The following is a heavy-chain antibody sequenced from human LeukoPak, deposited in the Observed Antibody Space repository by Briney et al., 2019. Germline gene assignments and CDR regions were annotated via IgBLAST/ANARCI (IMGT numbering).Heavy chain of an antibody. Sequence: PSETLSLTCTVAGYSISSGYYGGGRRRPPGKGGEWSGSIYHSDTTYYNPSLKSRVTISVATSKTHFSLKLSSVTAADTAVYYCARVRGRQDINFDYWGQGTLVTVSS. V-gene: IGHV4-38-2*02. D-gene: IGHD6-25*01. CDR3: ARVRGRQDINFDY. J-gene: IGHJ4*02. CDR2: IYHSDTT. CDR1: GYSISSGYY.